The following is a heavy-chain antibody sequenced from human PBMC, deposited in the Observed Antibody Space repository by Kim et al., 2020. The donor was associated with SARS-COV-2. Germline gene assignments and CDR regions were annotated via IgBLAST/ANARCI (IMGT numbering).Heavy chain of an antibody. CDR3: ARDGSWYRNWFDP. Sequence: YAESVKGRFTNSRDNAKNTLYLQMNSLRAEDTAVYYCARDGSWYRNWFDPWGQGTLVTVSS. J-gene: IGHJ5*02. V-gene: IGHV3-74*01. D-gene: IGHD6-13*01.